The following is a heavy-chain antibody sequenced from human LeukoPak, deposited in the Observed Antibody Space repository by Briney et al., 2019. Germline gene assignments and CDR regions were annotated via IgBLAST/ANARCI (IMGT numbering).Heavy chain of an antibody. CDR3: ARGSIWPQLRRYFDY. D-gene: IGHD5-24*01. J-gene: IGHJ4*02. CDR2: ISGSGGST. V-gene: IGHV3-23*01. Sequence: PGGSLRLSCAASGFTFSSYAMSWVRQAPGKGLEWVSAISGSGGSTYYADSVKGRFTISRDNSKNTLYLQMNSLRAEDTAVYYCARGSIWPQLRRYFDYWGQGTLDTVSS. CDR1: GFTFSSYA.